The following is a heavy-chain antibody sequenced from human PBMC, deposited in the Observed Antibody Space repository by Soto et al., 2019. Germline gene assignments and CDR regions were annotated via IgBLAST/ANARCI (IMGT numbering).Heavy chain of an antibody. CDR3: VRDRPAHTDYFWIDP. CDR2: ISSDGSIT. D-gene: IGHD5-12*01. CDR1: GFTFSTYR. V-gene: IGHV3-74*03. Sequence: GGSLRLSCEASGFTFSTYRMHWVRQVPGKGPAWVSCISSDGSITKYADSVKGRFTISRDNARDTLYLQMNSLGAEDTAVYYCVRDRPAHTDYFWIDPWGRGTLVTVSS. J-gene: IGHJ5*02.